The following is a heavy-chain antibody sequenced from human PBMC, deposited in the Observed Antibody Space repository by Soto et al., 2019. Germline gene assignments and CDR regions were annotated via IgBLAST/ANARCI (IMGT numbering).Heavy chain of an antibody. V-gene: IGHV4-30-4*01. CDR2: IYYSGST. J-gene: IGHJ5*02. CDR3: DRVGVYYDFWSGYFNWFDP. CDR1: GGSISSGDYY. Sequence: TLSLTCTVSGGSISSGDYYWSWIRQPPGKGLEWIGYIYYSGSTYYNPSLKSRVTISVDTSKNQFSLKLSSVTAADTAVYYCDRVGVYYDFWSGYFNWFDPWGQGTLVTVSS. D-gene: IGHD3-3*01.